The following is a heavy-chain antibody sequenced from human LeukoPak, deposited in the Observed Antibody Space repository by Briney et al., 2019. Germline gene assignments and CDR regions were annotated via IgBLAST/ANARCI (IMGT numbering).Heavy chain of an antibody. V-gene: IGHV3-30-3*01. D-gene: IGHD3-22*01. Sequence: PGGSLRLSCAASGSTFSGYPTHWVRQTPGKGLEWVAVISYDGSDKHYADPVKGRFTISRDNSKNTVYLQMNSLRAEDTAVYYCAREGSRGYYPYWGQGILVTVSS. CDR3: AREGSRGYYPY. J-gene: IGHJ4*02. CDR2: ISYDGSDK. CDR1: GSTFSGYP.